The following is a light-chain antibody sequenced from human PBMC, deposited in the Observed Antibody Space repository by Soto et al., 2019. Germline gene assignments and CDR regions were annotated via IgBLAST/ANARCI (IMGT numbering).Light chain of an antibody. CDR2: DTS. CDR1: TGPVTSGHW. CDR3: AAWDAILDAYV. V-gene: IGLV7-46*01. J-gene: IGLJ1*01. Sequence: QAVVTQEPSLTVSPGGTVTLTCDSSTGPVTSGHWPYWLQQKPGQAPRTLIYDTSKKHSWTPARFSGSLLGGKAALTLSGAQPEDEADYYCAAWDAILDAYVFGTGTKLTVL.